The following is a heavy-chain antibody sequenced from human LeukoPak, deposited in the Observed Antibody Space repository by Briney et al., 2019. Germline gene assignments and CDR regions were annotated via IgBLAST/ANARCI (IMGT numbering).Heavy chain of an antibody. Sequence: KPSETLSLTCAVYGGSFSGYYWSWIRQPPGKGLERIGEINHSGSTNYNPSLKSRVTVSVDTSKNQFSLKLSSVTAADTAVYYCARGRVGYSRFGYNWFDPWGQGTLVTVSS. V-gene: IGHV4-34*01. CDR2: INHSGST. D-gene: IGHD4-11*01. CDR3: ARGRVGYSRFGYNWFDP. J-gene: IGHJ5*02. CDR1: GGSFSGYY.